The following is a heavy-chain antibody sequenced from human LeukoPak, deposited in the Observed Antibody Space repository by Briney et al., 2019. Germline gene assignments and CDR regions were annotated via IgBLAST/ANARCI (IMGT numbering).Heavy chain of an antibody. J-gene: IGHJ4*02. CDR3: ARMTSDWYLDY. Sequence: GESLKISCKGSGYNFTNDWIAWVRQMPGRGLEWMGIIYPGDYDSRYSLSFEGQVTISADKSISTAYLRWSSLKASDTAMYYCARMTSDWYLDYWGQGTLGTVSS. V-gene: IGHV5-51*01. CDR2: IYPGDYDS. CDR1: GYNFTNDW. D-gene: IGHD6-19*01.